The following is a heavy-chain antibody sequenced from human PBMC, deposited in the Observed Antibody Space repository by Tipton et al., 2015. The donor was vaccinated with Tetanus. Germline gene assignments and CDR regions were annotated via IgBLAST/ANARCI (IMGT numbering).Heavy chain of an antibody. Sequence: GSLRLSCAASGFTFNKYWMHWVRQAPGKGLVGLSRFNSHGTSTSYADSGKGRFIISRDNDKNTLYLDMHSLGAEDTAVYHCVKDRGTQSGSGTYNFDFWGQGTLVIVSS. V-gene: IGHV3-74*01. J-gene: IGHJ4*02. CDR2: FNSHGTST. D-gene: IGHD3-10*01. CDR3: VKDRGTQSGSGTYNFDF. CDR1: GFTFNKYW.